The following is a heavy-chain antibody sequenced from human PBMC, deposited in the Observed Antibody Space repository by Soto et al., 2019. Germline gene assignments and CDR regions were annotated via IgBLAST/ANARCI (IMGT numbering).Heavy chain of an antibody. J-gene: IGHJ6*02. CDR2: IYYSGST. V-gene: IGHV4-59*01. CDR1: GGSISSYY. D-gene: IGHD3-9*01. Sequence: SETLSLTCTVSGGSISSYYWSWIRQPPGKGLEWIGYIYYSGSTNYNPSLKSRVTISVDTSKNQFSLKLSSVTAADTAVYYCARSAPNYDILTGKHDYYYYNGMDVWGQGTTVTVSS. CDR3: ARSAPNYDILTGKHDYYYYNGMDV.